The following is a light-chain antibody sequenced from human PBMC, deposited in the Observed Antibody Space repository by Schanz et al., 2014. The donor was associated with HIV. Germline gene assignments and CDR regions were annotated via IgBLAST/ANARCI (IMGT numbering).Light chain of an antibody. CDR1: SSNNGNNY. J-gene: IGLJ1*01. CDR3: ATWDSSLSGEV. CDR2: DNN. V-gene: IGLV1-51*01. Sequence: QSVLTQPPSVSAAPGQKVTISCSGSSSNNGNNYVSWYQQLPGTAPKLLIYDNNKRPSGIPDRFSGSKSGTSATLGITGLQTGDEAYFYCATWDSSLSGEVFGTGTKVAVL.